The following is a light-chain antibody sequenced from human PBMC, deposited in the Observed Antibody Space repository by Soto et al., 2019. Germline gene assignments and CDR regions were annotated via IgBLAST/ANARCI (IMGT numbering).Light chain of an antibody. Sequence: EIVRTQSPATLSLSPGERASLSCRARQRISTNLAWYQQKPGQAPRLLIYGASTRATGIPARFSGSGSGTEFTLTFSSPQAEDYEVYYCQKYVKWPLTFGPGTKVDIE. J-gene: IGKJ3*01. CDR3: QKYVKWPLT. V-gene: IGKV3-15*01. CDR2: GAS. CDR1: QRISTN.